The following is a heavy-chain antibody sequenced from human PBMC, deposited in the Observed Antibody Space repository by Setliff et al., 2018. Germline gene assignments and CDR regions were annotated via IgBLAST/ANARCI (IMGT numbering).Heavy chain of an antibody. J-gene: IGHJ6*03. Sequence: ASVKVSCKASGYTFTGYYMHWVRQAPGQGLEWMGRINPNSGGTNYAQKFQGRVTMTRDTSISTVYMELSRLRSDDTAVYYCARVKAPALYYYMDVWGKGTTVTVSS. CDR2: INPNSGGT. CDR3: ARVKAPALYYYMDV. D-gene: IGHD3-16*02. CDR1: GYTFTGYY. V-gene: IGHV1-2*06.